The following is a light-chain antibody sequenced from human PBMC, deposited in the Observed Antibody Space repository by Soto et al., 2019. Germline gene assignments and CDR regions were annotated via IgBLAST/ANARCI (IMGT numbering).Light chain of an antibody. Sequence: QSALTQPPSVSGAPGQRVSISCSGSSSNIGAGYDVNWYRQLPGTAPKLLIYGNSDRPSGVPDRFSGSKSGTSAFLAITGLQAEDEADYFCQSYDRSLRTYVFGTGTKVTVL. CDR3: QSYDRSLRTYV. V-gene: IGLV1-40*01. J-gene: IGLJ1*01. CDR2: GNS. CDR1: SSNIGAGYD.